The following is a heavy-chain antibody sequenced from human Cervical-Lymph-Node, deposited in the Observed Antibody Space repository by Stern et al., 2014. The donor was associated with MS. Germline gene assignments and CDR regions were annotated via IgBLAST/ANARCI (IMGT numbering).Heavy chain of an antibody. CDR1: GFTFSSYS. Sequence: EVQLGESGGGLVKPGGSLRLSCAASGFTFSSYSMNWVRQAPGKGLEWVSSISSSSIYIYYADSVKGRFTISRDNAKNSLYLQMNSLRAEDTAVYYCARDQGDYYYYGMDVWGQGTTVTVSS. V-gene: IGHV3-21*01. J-gene: IGHJ6*02. CDR2: ISSSSIYI. CDR3: ARDQGDYYYYGMDV.